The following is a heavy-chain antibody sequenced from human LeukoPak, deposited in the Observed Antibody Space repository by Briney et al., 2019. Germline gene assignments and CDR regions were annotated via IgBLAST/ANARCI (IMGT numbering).Heavy chain of an antibody. J-gene: IGHJ4*02. CDR2: ISGSGGST. CDR1: GFTFSSYG. CDR3: AKWSGSYLYYFDY. D-gene: IGHD1-26*01. Sequence: GGSLRLSCAASGFTFSSYGMSWVRQAPGKGLEWVSAISGSGGSTYYADSVKGRFTISRDNSKNTLYLQMNSLRAEDTAVYYCAKWSGSYLYYFDYWGQGTLVTVSS. V-gene: IGHV3-23*01.